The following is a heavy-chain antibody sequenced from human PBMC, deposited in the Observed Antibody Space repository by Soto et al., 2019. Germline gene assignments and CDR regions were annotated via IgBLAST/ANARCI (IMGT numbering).Heavy chain of an antibody. V-gene: IGHV4-59*01. CDR1: GATMSDYY. CDR3: ARSGHTFAGVV. CDR2: LHYSGSA. Sequence: SETLSLTYTVSGATMSDYYGSWIRQPPGKGLEHIGYLHYSGSANYNPSLKSRVTISIDTSKNQFALKLTSVIAADPAIYYCARSGHTFAGVVWRHRILVTVSS. D-gene: IGHD3-16*01. J-gene: IGHJ1*01.